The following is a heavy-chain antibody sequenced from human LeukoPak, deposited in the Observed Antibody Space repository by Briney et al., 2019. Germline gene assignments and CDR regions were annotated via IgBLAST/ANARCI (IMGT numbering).Heavy chain of an antibody. CDR3: ARDLDSGGTTFRALNY. D-gene: IGHD1-14*01. CDR2: ISPYNGNT. CDR1: GYTFTGYY. V-gene: IGHV1-18*04. Sequence: VASVKVSCKASGYTFTGYYMHWVRQAPGQGLEWMGWISPYNGNTNYAQKFQGRVTMTTDTSTTTTYMELRSLRSDDTAVYYCARDLDSGGTTFRALNYWGQGTLVTVSS. J-gene: IGHJ4*02.